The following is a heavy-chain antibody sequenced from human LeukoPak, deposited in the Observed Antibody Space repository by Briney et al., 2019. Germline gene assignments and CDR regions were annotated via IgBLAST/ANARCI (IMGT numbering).Heavy chain of an antibody. D-gene: IGHD5-18*01. Sequence: GGSLRLSCAASGFTFSNYAMSWVRQAPGKGLEWVSAISGSGVSTYYADSVKGRFTISRDNSKNTLYLQMNSLRAEDTAVYYCAKEYGYTYGEFDYWGQGTLVTVSS. CDR3: AKEYGYTYGEFDY. V-gene: IGHV3-23*01. J-gene: IGHJ4*02. CDR2: ISGSGVST. CDR1: GFTFSNYA.